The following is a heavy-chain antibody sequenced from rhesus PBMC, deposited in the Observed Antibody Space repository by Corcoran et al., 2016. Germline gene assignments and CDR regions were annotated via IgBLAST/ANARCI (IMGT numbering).Heavy chain of an antibody. CDR2: ISSASSYI. V-gene: IGHV3S16*01. J-gene: IGHJ4*01. CDR1: GFTFSVYY. D-gene: IGHD4-29*01. Sequence: EVQLVESGGGLVQPGGSLRPSCAASGFTFSVYYMSWVRQAPGKGLGWVSSISSASSYIYYGDSVKGRFTISRDNAKNSLSLQMNSLKIEDTAVYYCTRGGSSIFDYWGQGVLVTVSS. CDR3: TRGGSSIFDY.